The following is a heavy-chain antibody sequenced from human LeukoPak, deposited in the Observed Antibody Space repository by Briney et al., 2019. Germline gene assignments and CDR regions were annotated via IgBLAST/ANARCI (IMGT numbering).Heavy chain of an antibody. CDR3: ARGRPSYYYCLDV. CDR1: GFTVSSYY. J-gene: IGHJ6*03. V-gene: IGHV3-53*01. CDR2: IYNDGNT. Sequence: GGSLRLSCAASGFTVSSYYMNWVRQAPGKGLEWVSVIYNDGNTYYADSVKGRFTISRDTSKNTLHLQIYTLRAEDTAVYFCARGRPSYYYCLDVWGKGTAVTVSS.